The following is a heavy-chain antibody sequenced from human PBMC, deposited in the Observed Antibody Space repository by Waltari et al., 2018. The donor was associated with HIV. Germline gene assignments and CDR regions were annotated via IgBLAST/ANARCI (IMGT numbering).Heavy chain of an antibody. V-gene: IGHV3-11*04. J-gene: IGHJ2*01. CDR1: GFIFGDYY. CDR3: VRSAKDPTGRYPSLFYFDV. CDR2: ISPSGHPL. D-gene: IGHD3-16*02. Sequence: QVQLVESGGGLVKPGGSLRLSCVASGFIFGDYYMAWIRQSPGKWLEWISYISPSGHPLNYAAAVNGRCTISRDNSDKSVTLQMDSLIADDSAIYYCVRSAKDPTGRYPSLFYFDVWGRGSLVTVSS.